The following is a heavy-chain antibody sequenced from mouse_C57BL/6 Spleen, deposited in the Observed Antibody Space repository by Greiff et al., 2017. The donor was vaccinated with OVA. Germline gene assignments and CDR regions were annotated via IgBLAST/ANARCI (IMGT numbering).Heavy chain of an antibody. V-gene: IGHV1-55*01. CDR3: GVYGNSYAMDY. J-gene: IGHJ4*01. D-gene: IGHD2-1*01. CDR1: GYTFTSYW. Sequence: QVQLQQPGAELVKPGASVSMSCKASGYTFTSYWITWVKQTPGQGLEWIGDIYPGSGSTNYNEKFKSKATLTVDTSSSTDYMQLSSLTSEESAVYYCGVYGNSYAMDYWGQGTSVTVSS. CDR2: IYPGSGST.